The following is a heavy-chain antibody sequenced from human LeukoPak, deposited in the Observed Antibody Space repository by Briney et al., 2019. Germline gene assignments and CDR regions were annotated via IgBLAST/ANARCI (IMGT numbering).Heavy chain of an antibody. CDR3: ARDLLFSLLDY. CDR1: GFTFSTYG. V-gene: IGHV3-30*02. Sequence: GGSLRLSCAASGFTFSTYGFHWVRQAPGKGLEWVAFIWYDGSNKYYADSVKGRFTISRDNSKNTLYMQMNSLRAEDTAVYYCARDLLFSLLDYWGQGTLVTVSS. CDR2: IWYDGSNK. J-gene: IGHJ4*02. D-gene: IGHD2/OR15-2a*01.